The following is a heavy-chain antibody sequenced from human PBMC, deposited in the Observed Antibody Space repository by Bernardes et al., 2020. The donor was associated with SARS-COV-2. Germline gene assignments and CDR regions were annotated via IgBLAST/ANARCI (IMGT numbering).Heavy chain of an antibody. D-gene: IGHD6-6*01. V-gene: IGHV4-38-2*01. Sequence: SETLSLTCAVSGYSISSVYYWGWIRQPPGKGLEWIGTIYHSGNTYYNPSLESRVTISVDTSKNQFSLELSSVTAADAAVYYCARSLFGSSSWYFDRWGRGTLVTVSS. CDR1: GYSISSVYY. CDR3: ARSLFGSSSWYFDR. J-gene: IGHJ2*01. CDR2: IYHSGNT.